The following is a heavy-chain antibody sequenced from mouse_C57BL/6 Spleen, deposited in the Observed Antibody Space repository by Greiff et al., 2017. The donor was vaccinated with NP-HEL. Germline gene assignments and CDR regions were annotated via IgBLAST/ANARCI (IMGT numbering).Heavy chain of an antibody. V-gene: IGHV5-17*01. Sequence: EVQLVESGGGLVKPGGSLKLSCAASGFTFSDYGMHWVRQAPEKGLEWVAYISSGSSAIYYADTVKGRFTISRDNAKNTRFLQRTSLRSEDTAMYYCARKGWLLSYYYAMDYWGQGTSVTVSS. J-gene: IGHJ4*01. CDR3: ARKGWLLSYYYAMDY. CDR2: ISSGSSAI. D-gene: IGHD2-3*01. CDR1: GFTFSDYG.